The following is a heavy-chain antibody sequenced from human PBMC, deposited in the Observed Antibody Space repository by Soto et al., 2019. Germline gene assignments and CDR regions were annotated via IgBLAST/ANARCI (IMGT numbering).Heavy chain of an antibody. Sequence: EVQLVESGGGLVQPGGSLRLSCVASGFSFSNYNMNWVRQAPGKGLEWVSYITDSSDTVHYADSVRGRFTISRDNAESALYLQMNSLRDEDTAVYFCARDFGHGYYLDFWGRGTPVTVSS. CDR3: ARDFGHGYYLDF. V-gene: IGHV3-48*02. D-gene: IGHD3-3*01. CDR2: ITDSSDTV. J-gene: IGHJ4*02. CDR1: GFSFSNYN.